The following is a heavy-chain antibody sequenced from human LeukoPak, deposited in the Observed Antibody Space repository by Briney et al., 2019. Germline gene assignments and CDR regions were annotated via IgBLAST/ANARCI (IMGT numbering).Heavy chain of an antibody. V-gene: IGHV4-34*01. D-gene: IGHD3-16*01. CDR1: GGSFSGYY. CDR2: INHSGST. J-gene: IGHJ6*02. Sequence: SETLSLTCAVYGGSFSGYYWSWIRQPPGKGLEWIGEINHSGSTNYNPSLKSRVTISVDTSKNQFSLKLSSVTAADTAVYYCARERFIRYYYYGMDVWGQGTTVTVSS. CDR3: ARERFIRYYYYGMDV.